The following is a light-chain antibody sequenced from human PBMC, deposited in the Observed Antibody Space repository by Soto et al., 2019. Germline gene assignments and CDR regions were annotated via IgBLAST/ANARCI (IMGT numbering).Light chain of an antibody. CDR2: NVN. J-gene: IGLJ1*01. CDR3: SSFTSSTTYV. CDR1: NSDVGNYNY. V-gene: IGLV2-14*01. Sequence: SAPTQSRSVYGSPGQSIPLPFTGTNSDVGNYNYVSWYQQHPGEVPKLIIFNVNNRPSGVSNRFSGSKSGNTASLTISGLQAEDEADYYCSSFTSSTTYVFGTGTKVTVL.